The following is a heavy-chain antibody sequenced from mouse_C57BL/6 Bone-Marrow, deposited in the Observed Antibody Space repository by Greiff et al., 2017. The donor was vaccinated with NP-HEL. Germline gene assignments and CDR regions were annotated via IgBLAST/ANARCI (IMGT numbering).Heavy chain of an antibody. CDR3: ARRLDRYFDV. V-gene: IGHV1-20*01. J-gene: IGHJ1*03. Sequence: EVQLQESGPELVKPGDSVKISCKASGYSFTGYFMNWVMQSHGKSLEWIGRINPYNGDTYYNQKFKGKATLTVDKSSSTAHMELRSLTSEDSAVYYCARRLDRYFDVWGTGTTVTVSS. CDR2: INPYNGDT. D-gene: IGHD2-4*01. CDR1: GYSFTGYF.